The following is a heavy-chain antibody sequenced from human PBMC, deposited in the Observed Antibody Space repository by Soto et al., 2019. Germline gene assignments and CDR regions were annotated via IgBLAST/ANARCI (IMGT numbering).Heavy chain of an antibody. D-gene: IGHD3-10*01. CDR3: ARRADYYCYFEN. Sequence: QVQLQESGPGLVKPSETLSLTCSVAGGSINRSFWSWFRQSPGKGLEWIGYIYSSGSTSYNPSLKSRVTMSVDSSNNQFYLNLRSMTAADTAVYYCARRADYYCYFENWGQGTLVTVSA. CDR1: GGSINRSF. CDR2: IYSSGST. V-gene: IGHV4-4*08. J-gene: IGHJ4*02.